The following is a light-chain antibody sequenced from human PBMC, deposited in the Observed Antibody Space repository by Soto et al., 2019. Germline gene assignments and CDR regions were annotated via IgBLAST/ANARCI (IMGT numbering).Light chain of an antibody. CDR3: PQYNTYS. CDR2: KTS. V-gene: IGKV1-5*03. CDR1: QSLNSW. J-gene: IGKJ2*01. Sequence: DIQMTQSPSTLSASVGDRVSITCRASQSLNSWLAWYQQKPGKAPKLLIYKTSTLERGVPARFSGSGSETEFTLTISNLQTDDFATYYWPQYNTYSFGQGTKLEIK.